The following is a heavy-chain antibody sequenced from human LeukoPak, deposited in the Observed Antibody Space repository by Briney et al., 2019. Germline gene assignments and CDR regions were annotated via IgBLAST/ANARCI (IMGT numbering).Heavy chain of an antibody. V-gene: IGHV4-59*12. CDR3: ANLNWGISRGAFDI. J-gene: IGHJ3*02. CDR2: IYYSGST. D-gene: IGHD7-27*01. CDR1: GGSISSYY. Sequence: PSETLSLTCTVSGGSISSYYWSWIRQPPGKGLEWIGYIYYSGSTNYNPSLKSRVTISVDTSKNQFSLKLSSVTAADTAVYYCANLNWGISRGAFDIWGQGTMVTVSS.